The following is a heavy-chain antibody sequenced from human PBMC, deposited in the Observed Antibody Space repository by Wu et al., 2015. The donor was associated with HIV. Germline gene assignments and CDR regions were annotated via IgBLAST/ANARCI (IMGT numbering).Heavy chain of an antibody. CDR1: GGSFGNYA. J-gene: IGHJ6*03. Sequence: QVQLVQSGTEVKKPGSSVKVSCKASGGSFGNYAITWVRQAPGQGLEWMGGFIPMFTTTNYGHKFQGRVTITADASTGAAFMELSSLRPDDTAVYYCARGRGFADGRGRILTYNYDSSGDFFYYMDVVGTRDHG. V-gene: IGHV1-69*12. CDR2: FIPMFTTT. CDR3: ARGRGFADGRGRILTYNYDSSGDFFYYMDV. D-gene: IGHD3-22*01.